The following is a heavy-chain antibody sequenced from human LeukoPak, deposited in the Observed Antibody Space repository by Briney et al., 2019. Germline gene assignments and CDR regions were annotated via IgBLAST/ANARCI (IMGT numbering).Heavy chain of an antibody. V-gene: IGHV3-7*01. J-gene: IGHJ4*02. Sequence: PGGSLRLSCAASGFTFSSYCMGWGRQAPGKRLEWVANMNIDGSEKCYEDSAKGRFTISRDHGRNSVYLQMNSLRVEDTAVYYCARDPVEWELLLDYWGQGTLVTVSS. D-gene: IGHD1-26*01. CDR1: GFTFSSYC. CDR3: ARDPVEWELLLDY. CDR2: MNIDGSEK.